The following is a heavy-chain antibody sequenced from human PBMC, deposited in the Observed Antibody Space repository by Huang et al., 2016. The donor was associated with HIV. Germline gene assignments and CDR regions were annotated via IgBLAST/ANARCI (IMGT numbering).Heavy chain of an antibody. CDR1: GGSISSYY. CDR3: ARGPSPWLQEAFDI. D-gene: IGHD5-12*01. V-gene: IGHV4-59*01. Sequence: QVQLQESGPGLVKPSETLSLTCTVSGGSISSYYWSWIRQPPGKGLECIGYIYYRGSTNSNPALKSRVTISVDTSKNQFSLKLRSVTAADTAVYYCARGPSPWLQEAFDIWGQGTMVTVSS. J-gene: IGHJ3*02. CDR2: IYYRGST.